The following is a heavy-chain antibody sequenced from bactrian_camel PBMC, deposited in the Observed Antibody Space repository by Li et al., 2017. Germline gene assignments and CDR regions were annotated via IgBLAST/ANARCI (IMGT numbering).Heavy chain of an antibody. CDR2: IYRDGKNQ. CDR3: AALLLSDAPRSPGAYRY. V-gene: IGHV3-2*01. D-gene: IGHD2*01. CDR1: GFTFSNYH. Sequence: HVQLVESGGGLVQPGGSLRLSCAASGFTFSNYHMTWVRQAPGKGLEWVSSIYRDGKNQYYAGSVKGRFTISRDYAENTLYLQINSLKSEDTAMYYCAALLLSDAPRSPGAYRYWGQGTQVTVS. J-gene: IGHJ4*01.